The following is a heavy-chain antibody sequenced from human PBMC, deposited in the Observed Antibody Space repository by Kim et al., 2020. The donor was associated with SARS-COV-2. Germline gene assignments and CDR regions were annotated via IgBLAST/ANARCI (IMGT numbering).Heavy chain of an antibody. J-gene: IGHJ6*02. Sequence: SETLSLTCAVYGGSFSGYYWSWIRQPPGKGLEWIGEINHSGSTNYNPSLKSRVTISVDTSKNQFSLKLSSVTAADTAVYYCARGCDFWSGYPNGLVDYYGMDVWGQGTTVTVSS. V-gene: IGHV4-34*01. CDR1: GGSFSGYY. CDR2: INHSGST. CDR3: ARGCDFWSGYPNGLVDYYGMDV. D-gene: IGHD3-3*01.